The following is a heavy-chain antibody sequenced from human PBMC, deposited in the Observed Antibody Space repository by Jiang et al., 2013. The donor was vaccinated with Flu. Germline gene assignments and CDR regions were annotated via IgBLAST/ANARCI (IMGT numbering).Heavy chain of an antibody. CDR2: IQSQRDDK. D-gene: IGHD4-17*01. CDR1: GLSINNLA. V-gene: IGHV3-30*02. Sequence: VQLLESGGGVVQPGGSLRLSCTASGLSINNLAMDWVRQTPGEGLEWVTFIQSQRDDKYYADSVKGRFAVSRDNSKNTLYLQMNSLRPEDTAVYFCARGADYGFFSWGQGTLVIVSS. J-gene: IGHJ4*02. CDR3: ARGADYGFFS.